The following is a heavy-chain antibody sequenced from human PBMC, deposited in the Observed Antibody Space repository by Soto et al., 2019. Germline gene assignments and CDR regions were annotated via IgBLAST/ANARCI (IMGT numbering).Heavy chain of an antibody. CDR3: ASLYCSGGSCYSTGYYMDV. V-gene: IGHV4-39*01. J-gene: IGHJ6*03. Sequence: PSETLSLTCTVSGGSISSSSYYWGWIRQPPGKGLEWIGSIYYSGSTYYNPSLKSRVTISVDTSKNQFSLKLSSVTAADTAVYYCASLYCSGGSCYSTGYYMDVWGKGTTVTSP. D-gene: IGHD2-15*01. CDR1: GGSISSSSYY. CDR2: IYYSGST.